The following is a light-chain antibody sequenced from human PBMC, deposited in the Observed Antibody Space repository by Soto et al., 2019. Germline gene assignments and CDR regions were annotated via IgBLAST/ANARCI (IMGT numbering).Light chain of an antibody. Sequence: EIVLTQSPGTLSLSPGERATLSCRASQSVSTNYLAWYQKKAGQARRLLIYGASSRATGIPHRFSGSGSETAFTLTISRLEPEDFAVYYCQQYGSTPFTFGPGTKVDIK. CDR2: GAS. CDR1: QSVSTNY. CDR3: QQYGSTPFT. V-gene: IGKV3-20*01. J-gene: IGKJ3*01.